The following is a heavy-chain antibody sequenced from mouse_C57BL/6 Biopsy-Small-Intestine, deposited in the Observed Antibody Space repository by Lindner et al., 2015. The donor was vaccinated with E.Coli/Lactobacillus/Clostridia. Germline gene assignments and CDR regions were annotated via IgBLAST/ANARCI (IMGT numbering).Heavy chain of an antibody. V-gene: IGHV1-85*01. CDR2: IYPRDGST. J-gene: IGHJ1*03. Sequence: VQLQESGPELVKPGASVKLSCKASGYTFINYDINWVKQRPGQGLEWIGRIYPRDGSTKYNEKFKGKATVTVDTSSSTAYMELYSLTSEDSAVYFCARGYYSNNWYFGVWGTGTTVTVSS. CDR3: ARGYYSNNWYFGV. D-gene: IGHD2-5*01. CDR1: GYTFINYD.